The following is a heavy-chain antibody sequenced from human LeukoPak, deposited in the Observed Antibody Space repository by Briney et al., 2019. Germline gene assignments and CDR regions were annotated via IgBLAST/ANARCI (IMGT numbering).Heavy chain of an antibody. V-gene: IGHV4-59*01. CDR2: IYYSGST. Sequence: SETLSLTCTLSGASISTYYWSWIRQPPGKGLEWIGYIYYSGSTNYNPSLKSRVTISVDTSKNQFSLKLSSVTAADTAVYYCARSYCRSSSCYAKTLFDLWGQGILVTVSS. CDR3: ARSYCRSSSCYAKTLFDL. D-gene: IGHD2-2*01. CDR1: GASISTYY. J-gene: IGHJ4*02.